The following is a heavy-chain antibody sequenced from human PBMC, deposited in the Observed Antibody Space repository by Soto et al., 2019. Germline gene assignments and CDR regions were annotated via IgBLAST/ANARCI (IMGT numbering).Heavy chain of an antibody. D-gene: IGHD1-26*01. CDR2: INAGNGNT. CDR3: ARASRSSYWFDP. J-gene: IGHJ5*02. Sequence: ASVKVSCKASGYTFTSYAMHWVRQAPGQRLEWMGWINAGNGNTKYSQKFQGRVTITRDTSASTAYMELSSLRSEDTAVYYCARASRSSYWFDPWGQGTLVTVSS. CDR1: GYTFTSYA. V-gene: IGHV1-3*01.